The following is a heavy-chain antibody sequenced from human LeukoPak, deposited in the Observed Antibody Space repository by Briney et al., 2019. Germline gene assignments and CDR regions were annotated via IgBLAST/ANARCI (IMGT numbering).Heavy chain of an antibody. CDR2: ISSNGGST. J-gene: IGHJ4*02. V-gene: IGHV3-64*01. CDR3: ARVGATTVAVDY. D-gene: IGHD1-26*01. Sequence: PGGSLRLSCAASGFTFSSYAMHWVRQAPGKGLEYVSAISSNGGSTYYANSVKGRFTISRDNSKNTLYLQMGSLRAEDMAVYYCARVGATTVAVDYWGQGTLVTVSS. CDR1: GFTFSSYA.